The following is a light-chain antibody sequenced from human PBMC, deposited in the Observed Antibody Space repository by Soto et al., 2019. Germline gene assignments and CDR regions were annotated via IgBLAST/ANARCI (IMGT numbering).Light chain of an antibody. J-gene: IGKJ4*01. Sequence: EFVLTQSPGTLSLSPGEGATLSCRASQTVRNNYLASYQQKPGQAPRLLIYAASSRATGIPDRLSGGGSGTDFTLTISRLEPEDFSVYYCQQFSSYPLTVGGGTKVDSK. CDR3: QQFSSYPLT. CDR1: QTVRNNY. V-gene: IGKV3-20*01. CDR2: AAS.